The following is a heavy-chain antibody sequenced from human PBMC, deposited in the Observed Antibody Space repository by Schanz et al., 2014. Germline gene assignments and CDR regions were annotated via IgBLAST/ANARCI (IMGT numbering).Heavy chain of an antibody. D-gene: IGHD6-19*01. V-gene: IGHV1-2*04. Sequence: QVQLVQSGAEVKKPGASVKVSCKASGYTFTSHGISWVRQAPGQGLEWMGWINPNSGDTNYAQKFQGLVTMTRDTSISTAYMEVSRLKSDDTAVYYCARLSVAGRPHVNYWYFDLWGRGTLVTVSS. J-gene: IGHJ2*01. CDR2: INPNSGDT. CDR1: GYTFTSHG. CDR3: ARLSVAGRPHVNYWYFDL.